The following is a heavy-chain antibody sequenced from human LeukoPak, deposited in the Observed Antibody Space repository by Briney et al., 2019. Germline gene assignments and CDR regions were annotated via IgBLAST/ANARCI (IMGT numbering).Heavy chain of an antibody. Sequence: SETLSLTCTVSGGSVSSYYWSWIRQPPGKGLEWIGYIYYSGSTNYNPSLKSRVTISVDTSKNQFSLKLSSVTAADTAVYYCARQGATYYYYYGMDVWGQGTTVTVSS. D-gene: IGHD1-26*01. CDR2: IYYSGST. V-gene: IGHV4-59*08. J-gene: IGHJ6*02. CDR3: ARQGATYYYYYGMDV. CDR1: GGSVSSYY.